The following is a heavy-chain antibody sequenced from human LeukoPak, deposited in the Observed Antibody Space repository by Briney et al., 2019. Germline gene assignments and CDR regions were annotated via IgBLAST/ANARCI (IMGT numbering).Heavy chain of an antibody. V-gene: IGHV4-34*01. J-gene: IGHJ4*02. CDR1: GGSFSGYY. Sequence: SETLSLTCAVYGGSFSGYYSSWIRQPPGKGLEWIGEINHSGSTNYNPSLKSRVTISVDTSKNQFSLKLSSVTAADTAVYYCARGNDDFWSGYYGSALGFDYWGQGTLVTVSS. D-gene: IGHD3-3*01. CDR2: INHSGST. CDR3: ARGNDDFWSGYYGSALGFDY.